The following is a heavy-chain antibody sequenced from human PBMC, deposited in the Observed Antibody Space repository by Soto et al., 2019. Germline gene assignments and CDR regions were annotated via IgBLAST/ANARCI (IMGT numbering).Heavy chain of an antibody. CDR2: IWYDGSNK. Sequence: QVQLVESGGGVVQPGRSLRLSCAASGFTFSSYGMHWVRQAPGKGLEWVAVIWYDGSNKYYADSVKGRFTISRDNSKNTLYLQMNSLRAEDTAVYYCARAFGVGAGDAFDIWGQGTMVTVSS. CDR1: GFTFSSYG. J-gene: IGHJ3*02. CDR3: ARAFGVGAGDAFDI. V-gene: IGHV3-33*01. D-gene: IGHD1-26*01.